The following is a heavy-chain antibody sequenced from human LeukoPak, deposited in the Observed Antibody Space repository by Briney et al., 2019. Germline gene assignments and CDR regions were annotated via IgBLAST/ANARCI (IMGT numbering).Heavy chain of an antibody. Sequence: GGSLRLSCAASGFTFNTYSMNWARQAPGKGLEWVSSIDNSGGYMFYADSVKGRFIISRDNSKNTLYLQMNSLRAEDTAVYYCAKVLGGQWLVSYHDAFDIWGQGTMVTVSS. CDR3: AKVLGGQWLVSYHDAFDI. J-gene: IGHJ3*02. D-gene: IGHD6-19*01. CDR1: GFTFNTYS. V-gene: IGHV3-21*04. CDR2: IDNSGGYM.